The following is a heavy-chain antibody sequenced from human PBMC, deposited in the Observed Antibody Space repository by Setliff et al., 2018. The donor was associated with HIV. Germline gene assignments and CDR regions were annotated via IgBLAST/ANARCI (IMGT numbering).Heavy chain of an antibody. J-gene: IGHJ3*01. CDR2: VSYSGST. CDR3: ARHGHFYDSSSSDAFDV. CDR1: GGSISTYY. D-gene: IGHD3-22*01. V-gene: IGHV4-59*08. Sequence: SETLSLTCNVSGGSISTYYWSWIRRPPGKGLEWLGYVSYSGSTNFNPSLESRLAMSVDMSKNHFSLKLRSVTAADTAVYYCARHGHFYDSSSSDAFDVWGHGTMVTVSS.